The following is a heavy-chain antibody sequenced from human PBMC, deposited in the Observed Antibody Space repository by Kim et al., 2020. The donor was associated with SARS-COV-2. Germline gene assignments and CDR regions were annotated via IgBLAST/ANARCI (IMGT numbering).Heavy chain of an antibody. J-gene: IGHJ6*02. CDR3: ARDTSDIVVVAYYYYGMDV. CDR1: GFTFSSYG. V-gene: IGHV3-33*01. Sequence: GGSLRLSCAASGFTFSSYGMHWVRQAPGKGLEWVAVIWYDGSNKYYADSVKGRFTISRDNSKNTLYLQMNSLRAEDTAVYYCARDTSDIVVVAYYYYGMDVWGQGTTVTVSS. D-gene: IGHD2-2*01. CDR2: IWYDGSNK.